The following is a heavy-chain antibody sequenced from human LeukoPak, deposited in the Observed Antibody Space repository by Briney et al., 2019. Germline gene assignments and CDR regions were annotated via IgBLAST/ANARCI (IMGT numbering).Heavy chain of an antibody. CDR1: GFTFSSYG. D-gene: IGHD4-11*01. CDR2: ISYDGSNK. J-gene: IGHJ6*02. V-gene: IGHV3-30*03. CDR3: ARDSNPLYYYYYGMDV. Sequence: PGRSLRLSCAASGFTFSSYGMHWVRQAPGKGLEWVAVISYDGSNKYYADSVKGRFTISRDNSKNTLYLQMNSLRGEDTAVYYCARDSNPLYYYYYGMDVWGQGTTVTVSS.